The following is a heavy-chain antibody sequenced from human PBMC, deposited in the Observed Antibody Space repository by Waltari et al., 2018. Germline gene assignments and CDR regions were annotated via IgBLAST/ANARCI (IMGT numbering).Heavy chain of an antibody. CDR3: VRARWDYLYFDT. CDR1: GPTFGSSW. V-gene: IGHV3-74*01. D-gene: IGHD1-26*01. CDR2: INYDGTQT. J-gene: IGHJ5*02. Sequence: EVQLLESGGTIVQPGGSLKVACAPVGPTFGSSWMHWVRQTPGKGLMWVSDINYDGTQTKYADSVRGRFTISRDNAKSTLYLQMTDLRAEDTAVYFCVRARWDYLYFDTWGQGTLVTVSS.